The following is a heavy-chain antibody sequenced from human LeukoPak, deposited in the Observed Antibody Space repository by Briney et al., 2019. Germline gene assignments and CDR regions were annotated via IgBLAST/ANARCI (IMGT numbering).Heavy chain of an antibody. D-gene: IGHD6-13*01. CDR3: AKTEVKQQLGRY. CDR2: ISYDGSNK. V-gene: IGHV3-30*04. CDR1: GFTFSSYA. Sequence: PGGSLRLSCAASGFTFSSYAMHWVRQAPGKGLEWVAVISYDGSNKYYADSVKGRFTISRDNSKNTLYLQMNSLRAEDTAVYYCAKTEVKQQLGRYWGQGTLVTVSS. J-gene: IGHJ4*02.